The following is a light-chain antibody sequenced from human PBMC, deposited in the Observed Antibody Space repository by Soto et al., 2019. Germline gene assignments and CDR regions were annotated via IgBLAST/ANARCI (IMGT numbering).Light chain of an antibody. CDR3: QKYNSAPPYT. Sequence: DIPMTQSPSSVSASVGDRVTITCRASQGISNWLAWYQQKPEKAPKLLIYTASSLQSGVPSRFSGSGSGTDFTLTISSLQPEDVATYYCQKYNSAPPYTFGQGTKLEIK. J-gene: IGKJ2*01. CDR1: QGISNW. CDR2: TAS. V-gene: IGKV1-27*01.